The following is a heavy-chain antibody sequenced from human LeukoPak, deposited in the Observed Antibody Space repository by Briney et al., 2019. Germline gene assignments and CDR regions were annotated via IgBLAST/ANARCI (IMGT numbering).Heavy chain of an antibody. CDR3: ARKLGYCSGGSCYLCDY. V-gene: IGHV1-2*02. Sequence: ASVKVSCKASGYTFTGYYMHWVRQAPGQGLEWMGWINPNSGGTNYAQKLQGRVTMTTDTSTSAAYMELRSLRSDDTAVYYCARKLGYCSGGSCYLCDYWGQGTLVTVSS. CDR1: GYTFTGYY. D-gene: IGHD2-15*01. CDR2: INPNSGGT. J-gene: IGHJ4*02.